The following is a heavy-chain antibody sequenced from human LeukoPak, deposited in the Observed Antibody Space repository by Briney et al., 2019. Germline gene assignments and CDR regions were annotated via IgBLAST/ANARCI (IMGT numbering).Heavy chain of an antibody. Sequence: GGSLRLSCAASGFTFSSYWMSWVRQAPGKGLEWVANIKQDGSEKYYVDSVKGRFTISRDNAKNSLYLQMNSLRAEDTAVYYCARDLDYGDYGGYFDYWGQGTLVTVSS. J-gene: IGHJ4*02. D-gene: IGHD4-17*01. CDR1: GFTFSSYW. V-gene: IGHV3-7*01. CDR2: IKQDGSEK. CDR3: ARDLDYGDYGGYFDY.